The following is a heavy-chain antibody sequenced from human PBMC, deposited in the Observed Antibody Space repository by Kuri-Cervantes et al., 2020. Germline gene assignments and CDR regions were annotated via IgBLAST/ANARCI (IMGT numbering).Heavy chain of an antibody. Sequence: GESLKISCAASGFTFSNAWMSWVRQAPGKGLEWVGRIKSKTDGRTTDYAAPVKGRFTISRDDSKNTLYLQMNSLKTEDTAVYYCTTDGVYYYYGMDVWGQGTTVTVSS. V-gene: IGHV3-15*01. CDR2: IKSKTDGRTT. J-gene: IGHJ6*02. CDR1: GFTFSNAW. D-gene: IGHD3-10*01. CDR3: TTDGVYYYYGMDV.